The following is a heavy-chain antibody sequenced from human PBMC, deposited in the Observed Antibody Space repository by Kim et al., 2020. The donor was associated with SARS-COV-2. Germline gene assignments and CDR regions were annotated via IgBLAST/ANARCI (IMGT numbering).Heavy chain of an antibody. Sequence: GGSLRLSCAASGFTFSSYAMHWVRQAPGKGLEWVAVISYDGSNKYYADSVKGRFTISRVNSKNTLYLQMNSLRAEDTAVYYCARAGGGSYYAYFDYWGQG. J-gene: IGHJ4*02. D-gene: IGHD1-26*01. CDR2: ISYDGSNK. V-gene: IGHV3-30-3*01. CDR1: GFTFSSYA. CDR3: ARAGGGSYYAYFDY.